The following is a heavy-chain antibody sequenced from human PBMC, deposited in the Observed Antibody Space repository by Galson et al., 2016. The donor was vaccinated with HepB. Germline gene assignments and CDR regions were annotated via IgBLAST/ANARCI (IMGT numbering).Heavy chain of an antibody. CDR1: GFSLSTTGLG. D-gene: IGHD3-16*01. V-gene: IGHV2-5*01. CDR3: AHTAPLGLESSMDHFGY. Sequence: PALVKPTQTLTLTCTFSGFSLSTTGLGVAWLRQPPGKALEWLALIYWNDDKRYSPFLKSRLTITKDTSKSQVVLTMTNMDPVDTGTYYCAHTAPLGLESSMDHFGYWGQGTLVTVSS. CDR2: IYWNDDK. J-gene: IGHJ4*02.